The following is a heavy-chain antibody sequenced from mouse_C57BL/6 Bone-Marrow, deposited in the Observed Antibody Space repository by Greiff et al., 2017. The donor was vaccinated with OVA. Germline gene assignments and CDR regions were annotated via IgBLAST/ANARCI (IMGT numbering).Heavy chain of an antibody. V-gene: IGHV1-7*01. Sequence: QVHVKQSGAELAKPGASVKLSCKASGYTFTSYWMHWVKQRPGQGLEWIGYINPSSGYTKYNQKFKDKATLTADKSSSTAYMQLSSLTYEDSAVYYCARYYHWYFDVWGTGTTVTVSS. J-gene: IGHJ1*03. CDR3: ARYYHWYFDV. CDR1: GYTFTSYW. D-gene: IGHD1-1*02. CDR2: INPSSGYT.